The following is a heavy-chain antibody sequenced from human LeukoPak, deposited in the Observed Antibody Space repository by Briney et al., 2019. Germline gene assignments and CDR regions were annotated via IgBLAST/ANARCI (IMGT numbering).Heavy chain of an antibody. D-gene: IGHD6-19*01. CDR2: ISDSGANT. J-gene: IGHJ2*01. CDR1: GFIFNNEW. Sequence: QPGGSLRLSCAASGFIFNNEWMDWVRQAPGKGLEWVSTISDSGANTYYANSVRGRFTISRDNSKNTLYLQKNSLRADDTAIYYCAKSMTLQWRGFFDLWGRGTHVTVSS. V-gene: IGHV3-23*01. CDR3: AKSMTLQWRGFFDL.